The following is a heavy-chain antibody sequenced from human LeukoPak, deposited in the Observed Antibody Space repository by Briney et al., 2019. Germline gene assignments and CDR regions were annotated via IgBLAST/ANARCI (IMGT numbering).Heavy chain of an antibody. CDR3: AKWKYGSDFGYFDY. V-gene: IGHV3-23*01. D-gene: IGHD3-10*01. Sequence: RGSLRLSCAASGFHFSSFAMSWVRQVPGKGLEWVSGISGNGATTHHADSVKGRFTIARDNSKNTLYLQMNSLRAEDTAVYYCAKWKYGSDFGYFDYWGQGTLVIVSS. J-gene: IGHJ4*02. CDR1: GFHFSSFA. CDR2: ISGNGATT.